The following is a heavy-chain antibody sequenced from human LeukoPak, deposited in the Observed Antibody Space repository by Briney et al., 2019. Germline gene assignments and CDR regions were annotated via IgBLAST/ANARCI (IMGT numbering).Heavy chain of an antibody. Sequence: GGSLRLSCAASGFTFSTCAMSWVRQAPGKGLEWVSGVNGNGGSASYADSVKGRFTISRDNSKNTVYLQMNSLRVEDTAVYYCAKSLYGGCDYWGQGTVVTASS. D-gene: IGHD3-16*02. CDR1: GFTFSTCA. CDR3: AKSLYGGCDY. V-gene: IGHV3-23*01. CDR2: VNGNGGSA. J-gene: IGHJ4*02.